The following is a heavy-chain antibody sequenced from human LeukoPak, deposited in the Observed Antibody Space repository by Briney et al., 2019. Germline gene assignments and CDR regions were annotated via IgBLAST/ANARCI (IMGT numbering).Heavy chain of an antibody. V-gene: IGHV3-74*01. Sequence: PGGSLRLSCAASGFTSSSYWMHWVRQAPGKGLVWVSRINSDGSSTSYADSVKGRFTISRDNAKNTLYLQMNSLRAEDTAVYYCARVSSSWSPFDYWGQGTLVTVSS. D-gene: IGHD6-13*01. CDR1: GFTSSSYW. CDR3: ARVSSSWSPFDY. J-gene: IGHJ4*02. CDR2: INSDGSST.